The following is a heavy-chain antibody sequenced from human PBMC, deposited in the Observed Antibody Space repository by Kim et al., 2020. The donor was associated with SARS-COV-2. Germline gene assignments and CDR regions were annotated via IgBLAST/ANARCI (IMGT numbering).Heavy chain of an antibody. D-gene: IGHD3-22*01. Sequence: GGSLRLSCATSGFTFNIYAMSWVRQAPGKGLDWVSGISGDDIRTYYADSVKGRFTISRDNSKNTLYLQMNSLRAEDTAVYYSAKDRLNLNYYDSSGYYYGRYFCDSWAQGTVVTVPS. CDR3: AKDRLNLNYYDSSGYYYGRYFCDS. CDR2: ISGDDIRT. CDR1: GFTFNIYA. J-gene: IGHJ4*02. V-gene: IGHV3-23*01.